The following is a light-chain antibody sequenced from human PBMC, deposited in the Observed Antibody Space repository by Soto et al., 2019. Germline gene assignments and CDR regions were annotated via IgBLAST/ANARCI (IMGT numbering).Light chain of an antibody. CDR3: QQSYSTPWT. Sequence: DIPMTQCPSSLSGSVGDRVTIACRASQSISSYLNWYQQKPGKAPKLLIYAASSLQSGVPSRFSGSGSGTDFTLTISSLQPEDFATHYCQQSYSTPWTFGQGTKVDI. V-gene: IGKV1-39*01. CDR2: AAS. CDR1: QSISSY. J-gene: IGKJ1*01.